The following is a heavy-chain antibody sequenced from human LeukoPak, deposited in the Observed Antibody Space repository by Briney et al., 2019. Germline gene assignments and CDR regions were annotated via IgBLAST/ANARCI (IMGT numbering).Heavy chain of an antibody. J-gene: IGHJ5*02. CDR3: ALLGYSSSNELSRWFDP. CDR1: GGTFSSYA. Sequence: RASVKVSCKASGGTFSSYAISWVRQPPGQGLEWMGGIIPIFGTANYAQKFQGRVTITADESTSTAYMELSSLRSEDTAVYYCALLGYSSSNELSRWFDPWGQGTLVTVSS. D-gene: IGHD6-6*01. CDR2: IIPIFGTA. V-gene: IGHV1-69*13.